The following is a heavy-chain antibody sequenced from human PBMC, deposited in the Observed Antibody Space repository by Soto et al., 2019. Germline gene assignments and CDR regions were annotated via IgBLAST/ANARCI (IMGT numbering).Heavy chain of an antibody. J-gene: IGHJ3*02. Sequence: QVQLVESGGGVVQPGRSLRLSCAASGFTFSSYGMHWVRQAPGKGLEWVAVIWYDGSNKYYTDSVKGRFTISRDNSKNTLDVQMNSLRVEDTAVYYCARGYQTGSYDAFDIWGQGTMVTVSS. CDR3: ARGYQTGSYDAFDI. CDR2: IWYDGSNK. D-gene: IGHD2-2*01. CDR1: GFTFSSYG. V-gene: IGHV3-33*01.